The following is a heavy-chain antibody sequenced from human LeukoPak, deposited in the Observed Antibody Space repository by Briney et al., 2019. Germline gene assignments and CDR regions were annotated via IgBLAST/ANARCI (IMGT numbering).Heavy chain of an antibody. CDR2: IIPIVGTP. V-gene: IGHV1-69*05. J-gene: IGHJ4*02. CDR1: GGTLSSYA. Sequence: SVKVSCKASGGTLSSYAISWVRQAPGQGLEWMGGIIPIVGTPNYAQKFQGRVTVTRDTSTSTVHMELSGLRSEDTAVYYCARDQEAFDYWGQGTLVTVSS. CDR3: ARDQEAFDY.